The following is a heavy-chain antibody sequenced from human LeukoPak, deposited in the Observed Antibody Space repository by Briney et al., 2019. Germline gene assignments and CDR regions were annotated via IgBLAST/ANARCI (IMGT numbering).Heavy chain of an antibody. Sequence: ASVKVSCKASGYTFTSYYMHWVRQAPGQGLEWMGGIIPIFGTANYAQKFQGRVTITADESTSTAYMELSSLRSEDTALYYCARAYDFWSSPYYYYYMDVWGKGTTVTVSS. J-gene: IGHJ6*03. D-gene: IGHD3-3*01. CDR3: ARAYDFWSSPYYYYYMDV. CDR1: GYTFTSYY. V-gene: IGHV1-69*13. CDR2: IIPIFGTA.